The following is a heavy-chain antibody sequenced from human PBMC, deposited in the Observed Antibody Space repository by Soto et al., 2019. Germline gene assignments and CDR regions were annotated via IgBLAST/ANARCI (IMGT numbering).Heavy chain of an antibody. CDR1: GFTFSSNV. Sequence: QVQLVESGGGVVQPGRSLRLSCAASGFTFSSNVMHWVRQAPGKGLEWVAFISYDGTNKYYADSVKGRFTISRDNSKNTLYLQMNSLRAEDTAVYYCARGYCSSTSCFYGMDVWGQGTTVTVSS. J-gene: IGHJ6*02. V-gene: IGHV3-30-3*01. CDR3: ARGYCSSTSCFYGMDV. CDR2: ISYDGTNK. D-gene: IGHD2-2*01.